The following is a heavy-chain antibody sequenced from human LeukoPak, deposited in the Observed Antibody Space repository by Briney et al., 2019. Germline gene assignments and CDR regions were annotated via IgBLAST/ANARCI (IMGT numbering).Heavy chain of an antibody. CDR2: ILYTGSS. D-gene: IGHD2-15*01. CDR1: GGSIRSDVHY. CDR3: ARRASGSGGTQAGMDV. V-gene: IGHV4-39*01. Sequence: SETLSLTCTVSGGSIRSDVHYWDWVRQPPGKGLEWIGSILYTGSSWVKPSLNSRASISVDTSNNQFSLRLRSVHATDTALYHCARRASGSGGTQAGMDVWGQGTTVTVSS. J-gene: IGHJ6*02.